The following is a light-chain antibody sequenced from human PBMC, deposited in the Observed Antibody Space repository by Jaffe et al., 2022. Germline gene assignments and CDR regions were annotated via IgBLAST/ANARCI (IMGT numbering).Light chain of an antibody. CDR3: QQSYSTTAAWT. Sequence: DIQMTQSPSSLSASVGDRVTITCRASQSISSYLNWYQQKPGKAPKLLIYAASSLQSGVPSRFSGSGSGTDFTLTISSLQPEDFATYYCQQSYSTTAAWTFGQGTKVEIK. V-gene: IGKV1-39*01. J-gene: IGKJ1*01. CDR1: QSISSY. CDR2: AAS.